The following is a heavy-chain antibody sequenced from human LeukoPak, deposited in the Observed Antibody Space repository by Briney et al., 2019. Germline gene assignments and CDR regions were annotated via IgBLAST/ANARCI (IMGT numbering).Heavy chain of an antibody. CDR3: ARLLSGAPFGYYYYGMDV. V-gene: IGHV4-59*08. J-gene: IGHJ6*02. CDR2: IYYSGST. CDR1: GASISSDY. Sequence: PSETLSLTCTVSGASISSDYWSWIRQPPGKGLEWIGYIYYSGSTNYNPSLKSRFTISVDTSKNQFSLKLSSVTAADTAVYYRARLLSGAPFGYYYYGMDVWGQGTTVTVSS. D-gene: IGHD2-15*01.